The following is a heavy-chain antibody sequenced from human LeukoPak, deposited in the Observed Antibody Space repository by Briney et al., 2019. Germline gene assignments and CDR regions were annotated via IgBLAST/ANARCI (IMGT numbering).Heavy chain of an antibody. CDR2: TYYRSKLHN. Sequence: SQTLSLTCAISGDSVSSNSAAWNWLRQSPSRGLEWLGSTYYRSKLHNDYAISGKSRITISPDTSKNQFSLQLNSVTPADTAVYYCARQDSGYIDYWGQGTLVTVSS. D-gene: IGHD3-22*01. CDR1: GDSVSSNSAA. J-gene: IGHJ4*02. CDR3: ARQDSGYIDY. V-gene: IGHV6-1*01.